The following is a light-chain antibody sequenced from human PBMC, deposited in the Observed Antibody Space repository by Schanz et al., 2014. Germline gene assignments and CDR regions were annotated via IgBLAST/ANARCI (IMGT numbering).Light chain of an antibody. CDR1: SSDVGTYNL. CDR3: QSYDSSLSGWV. Sequence: QSALTQPASVSGSPGQSITISCTATSSDVGTYNLVSWYQQHPGKAPKVMIYEGSKRPSGVPDRFSGSKSGTSASLAITGLQADDEAVYYCQSYDSSLSGWVFGGGTKVTVL. CDR2: EGS. V-gene: IGLV2-14*02. J-gene: IGLJ3*02.